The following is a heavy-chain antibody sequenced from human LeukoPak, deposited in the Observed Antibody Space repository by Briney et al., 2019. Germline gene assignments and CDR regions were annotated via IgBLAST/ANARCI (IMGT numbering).Heavy chain of an antibody. J-gene: IGHJ6*02. D-gene: IGHD2-8*01. Sequence: GGSLRLSCAASGFTFSSYSMNWVRQAPGKGLEWVSSISSSSSYIYYADSVKGRFTISRDNAKNSLYLQMNSLRAEDTAVYYCARDREVYSPYYYGMDVWGQGTTVTVSS. CDR1: GFTFSSYS. CDR2: ISSSSSYI. CDR3: ARDREVYSPYYYGMDV. V-gene: IGHV3-21*01.